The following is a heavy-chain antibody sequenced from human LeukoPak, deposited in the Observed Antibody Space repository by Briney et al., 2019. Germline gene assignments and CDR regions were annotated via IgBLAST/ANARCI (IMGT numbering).Heavy chain of an antibody. V-gene: IGHV3-30*18. CDR1: GFTFSSYG. D-gene: IGHD5-18*01. J-gene: IGHJ4*02. CDR3: AKDKGDRGYSYGYYTPGY. Sequence: GGSMRLSCAASGFTFSSYGMHWVRQAPGKGLEWVAVISYDGSNKYYADSVKGRFTISRDNSKNTLYLQMNSLRAEDTAVYYCAKDKGDRGYSYGYYTPGYWGQGTLVTVSS. CDR2: ISYDGSNK.